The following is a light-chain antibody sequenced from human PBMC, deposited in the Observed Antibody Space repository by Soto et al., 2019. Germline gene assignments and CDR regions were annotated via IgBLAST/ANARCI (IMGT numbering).Light chain of an antibody. CDR1: QGIASF. Sequence: IQLTQSPSSLSASVGDRVTISCRASQGIASFLAWHQQKPGKAPKHLIYGASTLQSGVPSRFSGSGSGTDFTLTISSLQPEDFATYYCQQLNSFPIPFGPGTKVDIK. J-gene: IGKJ3*01. CDR3: QQLNSFPIP. CDR2: GAS. V-gene: IGKV1-9*01.